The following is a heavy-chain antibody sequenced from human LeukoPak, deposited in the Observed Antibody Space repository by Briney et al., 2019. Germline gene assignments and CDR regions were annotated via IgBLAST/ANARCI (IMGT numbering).Heavy chain of an antibody. V-gene: IGHV4-59*08. CDR1: GGSISSYY. Sequence: SETLSLTCTVSGGSISSYYWNWIRQPPGKGLEWIGNIYSTGSTNYNPSLKSRVTISVDTSKNQFSLKLSSVTAADTAVYFCAREDYYNSGGYYLDYWGQGTLVTVSS. CDR3: AREDYYNSGGYYLDY. CDR2: IYSTGST. D-gene: IGHD3-22*01. J-gene: IGHJ4*02.